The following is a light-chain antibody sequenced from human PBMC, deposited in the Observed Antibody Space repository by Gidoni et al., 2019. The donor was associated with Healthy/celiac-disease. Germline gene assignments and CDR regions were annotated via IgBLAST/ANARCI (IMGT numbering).Light chain of an antibody. Sequence: IQLTQSPSSLSASVGDRVTITCRASQGISSYLAWYQQEPGKAPKLLIYAASNFQSGVPSRFSGSGSGTDFNLTIRRLQTEDYANYYCQQLNSYPRTFGQGSKLEIK. CDR3: QQLNSYPRT. J-gene: IGKJ2*02. CDR2: AAS. V-gene: IGKV1-9*01. CDR1: QGISSY.